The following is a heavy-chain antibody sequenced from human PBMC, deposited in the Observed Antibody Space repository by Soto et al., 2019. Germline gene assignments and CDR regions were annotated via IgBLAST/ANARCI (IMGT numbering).Heavy chain of an antibody. J-gene: IGHJ5*02. D-gene: IGHD1-1*01. CDR3: VRDGTKTLRDWFDP. CDR2: IYATGTT. V-gene: IGHV4-4*07. Sequence: SETLSLTCTVSGASISGYYWSWIRKSAGRGLEWIGRIYATGTTDYNPSLKSRVMMSVDTSKKQFSLKLRSVTAADTAVYYCVRDGTKTLRDWFDPWGQGISVTV. CDR1: GASISGYY.